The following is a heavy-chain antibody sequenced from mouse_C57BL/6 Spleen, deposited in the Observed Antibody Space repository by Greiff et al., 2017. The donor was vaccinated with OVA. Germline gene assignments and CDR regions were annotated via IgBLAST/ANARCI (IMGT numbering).Heavy chain of an antibody. CDR3: ASPRYDGYYGGFAY. CDR2: ILPGSGST. D-gene: IGHD2-3*01. V-gene: IGHV1-9*01. J-gene: IGHJ3*01. Sequence: LKQSGAELMKPGASVKLSCKATGYTFTGYWIEWVKQRPGHGLEWIGEILPGSGSTNYNEKFKGKATFTADTSSNTAYMQLSSLTTEDSAIYYCASPRYDGYYGGFAYWGQGTLVTVSA. CDR1: GYTFTGYW.